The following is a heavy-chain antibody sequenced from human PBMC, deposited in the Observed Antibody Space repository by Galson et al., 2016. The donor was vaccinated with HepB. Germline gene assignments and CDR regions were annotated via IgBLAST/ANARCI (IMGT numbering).Heavy chain of an antibody. CDR1: GFTFRTSW. D-gene: IGHD6-13*01. J-gene: IGHJ4*02. CDR3: ARVGIGSSWYFDY. Sequence: SLRLSCAASGFTFRTSWMSWVRQPPGKGPEWVANINPDGSQTYYMDSVKGRFNISKDNAKKSLYLQMNSLRAEDTAVYYCARVGIGSSWYFDYWGQGTLVTVSS. V-gene: IGHV3-7*01. CDR2: INPDGSQT.